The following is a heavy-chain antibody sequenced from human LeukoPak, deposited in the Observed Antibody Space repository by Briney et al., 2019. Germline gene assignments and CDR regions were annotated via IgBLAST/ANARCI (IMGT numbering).Heavy chain of an antibody. V-gene: IGHV3-7*03. CDR2: IKQDGSEK. CDR1: GFTFSSYW. CDR3: ARRTILALPGYYFDY. D-gene: IGHD3-3*01. J-gene: IGHJ4*02. Sequence: GGSLRLSCAASGFTFSSYWMSWVRQAPGKGLEWVANIKQDGSEKYYVDSVKGRFTISRDNAKNSLYLQMNSLRAEDTAVYYCARRTILALPGYYFDYWGQGTLVTVSS.